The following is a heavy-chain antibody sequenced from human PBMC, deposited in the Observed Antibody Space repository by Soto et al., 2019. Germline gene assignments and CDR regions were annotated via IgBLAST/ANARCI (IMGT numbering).Heavy chain of an antibody. CDR2: IKQDGSEK. CDR1: GFTFSSYW. D-gene: IGHD4-4*01. CDR3: ARVLTVEYYYYGMDV. Sequence: PGGSLRLSCAASGFTFSSYWMSWVRQAPGKGLEWVANIKQDGSEKYYVDSVKGRFTISRDNAKNSLYLQMNSLRAEDTAVYYCARVLTVEYYYYGMDVWGQGTTVTVYS. V-gene: IGHV3-7*03. J-gene: IGHJ6*02.